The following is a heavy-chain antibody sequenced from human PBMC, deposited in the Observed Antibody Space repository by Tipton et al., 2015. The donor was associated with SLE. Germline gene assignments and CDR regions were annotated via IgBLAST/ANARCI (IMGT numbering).Heavy chain of an antibody. J-gene: IGHJ2*01. D-gene: IGHD4-17*01. CDR3: ARGSDGEYVRYFDV. CDR2: IYYRGST. Sequence: VKPSETLSLACTVSAGSMNSHYWTWIRQPPGKGLEWIGHIYYRGSTSYNPSLKSRLTISADTSKNQFSLTLRSVTAADTAVYYCARGSDGEYVRYFDVWGPGTLVTVSS. V-gene: IGHV4-59*11. CDR1: AGSMNSHY.